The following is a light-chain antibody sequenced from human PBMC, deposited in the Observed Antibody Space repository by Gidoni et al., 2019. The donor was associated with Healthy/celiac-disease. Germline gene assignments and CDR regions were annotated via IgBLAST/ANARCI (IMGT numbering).Light chain of an antibody. CDR1: QDISNY. V-gene: IGKV1-33*01. CDR2: DAS. J-gene: IGKJ4*01. Sequence: IQMPQSPSSLSASVGDRVTITCQASQDISNYLNWYQQKPGKAPKLLIYDASNLETGVPSRFSGSGSGTDFTLTISSLQPEDIATYYCQQYDNLGVTFGGGTKVEIK. CDR3: QQYDNLGVT.